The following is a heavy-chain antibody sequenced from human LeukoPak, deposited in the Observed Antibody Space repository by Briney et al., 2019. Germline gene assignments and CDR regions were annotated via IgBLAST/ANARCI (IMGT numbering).Heavy chain of an antibody. V-gene: IGHV3-53*01. D-gene: IGHD1-26*01. CDR3: AKDRTVGASYWYFDL. J-gene: IGHJ2*01. CDR1: GFTVSGNY. Sequence: PGGSLRLSCAASGFTVSGNYMSWVRQAPGKGLEWVSIIYSGGSTYYADSVKGRFTISRDSSKNTLFLHMNTLRAEDTAIYYCAKDRTVGASYWYFDLWGRGTLVTVSS. CDR2: IYSGGST.